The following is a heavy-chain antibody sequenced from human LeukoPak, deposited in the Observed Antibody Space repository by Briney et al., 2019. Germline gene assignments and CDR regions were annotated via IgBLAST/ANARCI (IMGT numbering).Heavy chain of an antibody. V-gene: IGHV4-34*01. CDR1: DGSLSGYY. D-gene: IGHD2-15*01. CDR3: ARVVAHFDY. CDR2: IDHSGNT. Sequence: PSETLSLTCAVYDGSLSGYYWTWIRQPPGRGLEWIGEIDHSGNTNYNPSLKSRVTISVDTSKNQFSLNLSSVTAADTAVYYCARVVAHFDYWGQGTLVTGSS. J-gene: IGHJ4*02.